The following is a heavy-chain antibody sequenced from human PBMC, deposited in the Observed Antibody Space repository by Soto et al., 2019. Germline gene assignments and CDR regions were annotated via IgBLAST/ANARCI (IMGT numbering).Heavy chain of an antibody. V-gene: IGHV3-23*01. D-gene: IGHD2-15*01. Sequence: EVQLLESGGGLVQPGGSLRLSCAASGFTFSSYAMSWVRQAPGKGLEWVSAISGSGGSTYYADSVKGRFTISRDNSKNTLYLQMNGLRAEDTAVYYCAKDGLCSGGSCYSWFDPWGQGTLVTVSS. CDR3: AKDGLCSGGSCYSWFDP. CDR2: ISGSGGST. J-gene: IGHJ5*02. CDR1: GFTFSSYA.